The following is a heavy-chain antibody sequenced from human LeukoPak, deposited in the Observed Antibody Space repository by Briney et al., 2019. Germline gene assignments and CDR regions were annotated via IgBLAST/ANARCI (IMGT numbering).Heavy chain of an antibody. Sequence: GASLQISCKGSGYSFTSYWISWVRRLPGKGLEWMGRIDPSDSYTNYSPSFQGHVTISADKSISTAYLQWSSLKASDTAMYYCAFYDILTGRDYWGQGTLVTVSS. CDR2: IDPSDSYT. D-gene: IGHD3-9*01. V-gene: IGHV5-10-1*01. CDR1: GYSFTSYW. CDR3: AFYDILTGRDY. J-gene: IGHJ4*02.